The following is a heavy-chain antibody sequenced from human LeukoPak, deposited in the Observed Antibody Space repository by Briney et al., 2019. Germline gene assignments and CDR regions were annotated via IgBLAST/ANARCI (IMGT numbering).Heavy chain of an antibody. CDR1: GFTFSSYD. D-gene: IGHD6-13*01. CDR3: ARDRYRESSSWFLDY. Sequence: GGSLRLSCAASGFTFSSYDMNWVRQVPGRGLEWVSGVSGSGGRTYHADSVKGRFTISRDNSKNSLFLQMNSLRAEDTAIYYCARDRYRESSSWFLDYWGQGTLVTVSS. J-gene: IGHJ4*02. CDR2: VSGSGGRT. V-gene: IGHV3-23*01.